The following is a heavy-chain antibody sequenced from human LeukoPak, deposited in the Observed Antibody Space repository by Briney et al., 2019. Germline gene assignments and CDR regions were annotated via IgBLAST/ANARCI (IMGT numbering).Heavy chain of an antibody. CDR2: IKEDGTET. Sequence: GGSLRLSCAASGFTVSSNYMSWVRLAPGEGLEWVANIKEDGTETYYVDSVKGRFTIYRDNAKNSLYLQMNSLRVEDTAVYYCAKEGRSLQTYWGQGTLVTVSS. V-gene: IGHV3-7*03. J-gene: IGHJ4*02. CDR1: GFTVSSNY. D-gene: IGHD5-24*01. CDR3: AKEGRSLQTY.